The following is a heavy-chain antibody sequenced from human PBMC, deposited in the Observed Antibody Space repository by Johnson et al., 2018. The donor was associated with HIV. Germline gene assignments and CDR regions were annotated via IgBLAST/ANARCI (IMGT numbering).Heavy chain of an antibody. CDR3: AVGIQLWFASEGDAFDI. D-gene: IGHD5-18*01. V-gene: IGHV3-30*09. CDR1: GFTFSSYA. J-gene: IGHJ3*02. CDR2: ISRDGGTE. Sequence: QVQLVESGGGVVQPGRSLRLSCAASGFTFSSYAMHWVRQAPGKGLDWVAFISRDGGTEYYADSVKGRFAISRDNAKSTLYLLMNYLTPEDTAMYYCAVGIQLWFASEGDAFDIWGQGAMVSVSS.